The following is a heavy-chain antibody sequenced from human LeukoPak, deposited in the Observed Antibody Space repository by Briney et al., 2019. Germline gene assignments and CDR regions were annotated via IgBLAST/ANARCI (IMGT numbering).Heavy chain of an antibody. V-gene: IGHV3-7*01. CDR3: ARVSYYDSSYFDY. J-gene: IGHJ4*02. CDR1: GFTFRSYW. Sequence: GGSLRLSCAASGFTFRSYWMSWVRQAPGKGLEWVANIKQDGSEKYYADSVKGRFTISRDNAKNSLYLQMNSLRAEDTAVYYCARVSYYDSSYFDYWGQGTLVTVSS. CDR2: IKQDGSEK. D-gene: IGHD3-22*01.